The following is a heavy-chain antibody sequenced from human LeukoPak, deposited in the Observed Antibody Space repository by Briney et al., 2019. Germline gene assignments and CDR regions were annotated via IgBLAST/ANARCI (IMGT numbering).Heavy chain of an antibody. CDR1: GESFSAYF. V-gene: IGHV4-34*01. CDR3: ARGSSFDGYCSAGACDAGYYDS. D-gene: IGHD2-15*01. J-gene: IGHJ4*02. CDR2: INHRGSS. Sequence: SETLSLTYAVYGESFSAYFWNWIRQAPGKPLEYIGEINHRGSSHYNPSLKTRVTLSVDTSKKQFSLKLTSVTAADTAVYFCARGSSFDGYCSAGACDAGYYDSWGQGTPVTVSS.